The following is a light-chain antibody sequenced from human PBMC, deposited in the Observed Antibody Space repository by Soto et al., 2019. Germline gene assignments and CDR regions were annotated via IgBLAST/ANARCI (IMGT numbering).Light chain of an antibody. CDR2: TND. CDR1: SSNIGRNA. J-gene: IGLJ2*01. V-gene: IGLV1-44*01. Sequence: QSVLTQPPSASGAPGQRVTISCSGSSSNIGRNAVNWYRQLPGTAPRLLIYTNDLRPSGVPDRFSASRSDTSASLAISGLQSEDEANFYCATWDDSLDGPVFGGGTKVTVL. CDR3: ATWDDSLDGPV.